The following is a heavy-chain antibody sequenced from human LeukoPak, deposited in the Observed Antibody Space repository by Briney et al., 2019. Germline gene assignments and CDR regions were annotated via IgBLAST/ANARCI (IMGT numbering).Heavy chain of an antibody. CDR2: ISAYNRNT. J-gene: IGHJ6*02. Sequence: ASVKVSCKASGYTFIYYGITWVRQAPGQGLEWMGWISAYNRNTNYAQKLQGRVTMTTDTSTTTAYMGLRSLRSDDTAVYYCATGPSGYCSSASCYASDYYYYSMDVWGQGTTVTVSS. V-gene: IGHV1-18*01. D-gene: IGHD2-2*01. CDR1: GYTFIYYG. CDR3: ATGPSGYCSSASCYASDYYYYSMDV.